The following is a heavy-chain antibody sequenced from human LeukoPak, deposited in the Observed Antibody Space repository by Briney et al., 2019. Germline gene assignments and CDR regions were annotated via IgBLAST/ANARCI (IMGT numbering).Heavy chain of an antibody. CDR3: AVSGNFWRGYAFDI. CDR2: INPSGGST. J-gene: IGHJ3*02. Sequence: ASVKVSCKASGYTFTRYYMYWVRQAPGQGLEWMGIINPSGGSTNYAQKFRGRVTMTRDTSISTAYMELSRLRSDDTAVYYCAVSGNFWRGYAFDIWGQGTMVTVSS. CDR1: GYTFTRYY. V-gene: IGHV1-46*01. D-gene: IGHD3-3*01.